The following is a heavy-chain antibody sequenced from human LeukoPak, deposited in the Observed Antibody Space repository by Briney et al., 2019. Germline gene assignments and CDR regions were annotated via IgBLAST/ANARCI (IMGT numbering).Heavy chain of an antibody. J-gene: IGHJ4*02. CDR3: AKGYCSSTSCYAFDY. D-gene: IGHD2-2*01. CDR1: GFTFSSDA. V-gene: IGHV3-23*01. Sequence: GGSLRLSCAASGFTFSSDAMSWVRQGPGEGLEWVSAISGSGGSTYYADSVKGRCTISRDNSKTTLYLQMNSLRAEDTAVYYCAKGYCSSTSCYAFDYWGQGTLVTVSS. CDR2: ISGSGGST.